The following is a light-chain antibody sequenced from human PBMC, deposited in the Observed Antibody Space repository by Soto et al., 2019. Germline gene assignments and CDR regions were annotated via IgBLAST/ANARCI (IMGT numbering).Light chain of an antibody. V-gene: IGKV1-39*01. CDR1: QNTVRH. J-gene: IGKJ1*01. CDR3: QQSYSNPLT. CDR2: TAS. Sequence: DIQMTQSPSSLSASVGDRVTITWRASQNTVRHLHWYQQKQGKAPNILIYTASTLQSGVPSRFTGSGSGTDFTLSISSLQPEDFETYYCQQSYSNPLTFGQGTKVDIK.